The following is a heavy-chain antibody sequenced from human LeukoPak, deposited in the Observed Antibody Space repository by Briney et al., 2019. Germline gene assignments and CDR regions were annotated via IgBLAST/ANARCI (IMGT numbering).Heavy chain of an antibody. J-gene: IGHJ4*02. CDR2: MNPNSGNT. D-gene: IGHD6-6*01. CDR3: ARGMWQGQLVDY. V-gene: IGHV1-8*01. Sequence: ASVKVSCKASGYTFTSYDINWVRQATGQGLEWMGWMNPNSGNTGYAQTFQGRVTMTRNTSLSTAYMELSSLRSEDTAVYYCARGMWQGQLVDYWGQGTLVTVSS. CDR1: GYTFTSYD.